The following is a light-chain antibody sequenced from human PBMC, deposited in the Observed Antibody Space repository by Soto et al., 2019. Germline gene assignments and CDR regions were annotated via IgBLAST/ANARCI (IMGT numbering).Light chain of an antibody. V-gene: IGKV1-39*01. J-gene: IGKJ2*01. CDR1: QTITRY. CDR2: AAS. CDR3: QQSCSFPLT. Sequence: DIQMTQSPSSLSASVGDRVTITCRANQTITRYLNWYQQKPGTAPKLLIYAASSLQEGVPSRFRGSGSGTDFTLTISNLPPEDFAAYSCQQSCSFPLTFGQGTKLEIK.